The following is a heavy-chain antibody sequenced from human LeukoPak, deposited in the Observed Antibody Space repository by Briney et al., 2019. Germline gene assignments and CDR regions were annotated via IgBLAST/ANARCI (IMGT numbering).Heavy chain of an antibody. D-gene: IGHD2-15*01. CDR3: AKRLSDSSGGSCDTRLDY. CDR2: ISGSGGST. CDR1: GFTFSSYA. J-gene: IGHJ4*02. Sequence: GGSLRLSCAASGFTFSSYAMSWVRQAPGKGLEWVSAISGSGGSTYYADSVKGRFTISRDNSKNTLYLQMNSLRAEDTAVYYCAKRLSDSSGGSCDTRLDYWRQRTLATVSS. V-gene: IGHV3-23*01.